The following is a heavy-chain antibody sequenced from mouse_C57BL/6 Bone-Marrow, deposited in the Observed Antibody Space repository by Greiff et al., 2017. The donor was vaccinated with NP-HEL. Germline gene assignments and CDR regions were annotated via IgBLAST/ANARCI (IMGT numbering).Heavy chain of an antibody. D-gene: IGHD3-2*02. J-gene: IGHJ4*01. CDR2: ISSGGDYI. CDR3: TRREAQATSYYAMDY. Sequence: EVKLMESGEGLVKPGGSLKLSCAASGFTFSSYAMSWVRQTPEKRLEWVAYISSGGDYIYYADTVKGRFTISRDNARNTLYLQMSSLKSEDTAMYYCTRREAQATSYYAMDYWGQGTSVTVSS. CDR1: GFTFSSYA. V-gene: IGHV5S21*01.